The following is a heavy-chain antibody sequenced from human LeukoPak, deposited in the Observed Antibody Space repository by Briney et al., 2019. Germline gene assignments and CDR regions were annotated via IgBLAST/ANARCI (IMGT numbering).Heavy chain of an antibody. V-gene: IGHV4-59*12. Sequence: PSETLSLTCTVSGGSISSFYWSWIRQPPGKGLQWIGYIYYSGITRYNPSLKSRVTISVDTSKNQFSLKLSSVTVADTAVYYCARGNYSRSYFGAFDIWGPGTMVTVSS. CDR1: GGSISSFY. CDR3: ARGNYSRSYFGAFDI. D-gene: IGHD1-26*01. CDR2: IYYSGIT. J-gene: IGHJ3*02.